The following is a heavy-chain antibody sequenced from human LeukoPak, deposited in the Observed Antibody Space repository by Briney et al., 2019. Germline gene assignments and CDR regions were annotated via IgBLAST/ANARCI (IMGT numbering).Heavy chain of an antibody. Sequence: SETLSLTCTVSGGSISSSSYYWGWIRQPPGKGLEWIGSFYYSGSTYYNPSLKSRVTISVDTSKNQFSLKLSSVTAADTAVYYCARHSKWVAGIDYWGQGTLVTVSS. V-gene: IGHV4-39*01. D-gene: IGHD6-19*01. J-gene: IGHJ4*02. CDR2: FYYSGST. CDR3: ARHSKWVAGIDY. CDR1: GGSISSSSYY.